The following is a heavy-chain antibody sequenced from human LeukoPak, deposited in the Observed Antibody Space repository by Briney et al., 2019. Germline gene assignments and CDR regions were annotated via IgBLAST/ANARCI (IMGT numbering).Heavy chain of an antibody. CDR1: GLTFSSYW. J-gene: IGHJ4*02. Sequence: GGSLRLSCAASGLTFSSYWMSWVRQAPGKGLEWVANIKQDGSEKYYVDSVKGRFTISRDNAKNSLYLQMNSLRAEDTAVYYCGGDGGGCYYFDYGGREPLAPFPS. V-gene: IGHV3-7*03. CDR3: GGDGGGCYYFDY. D-gene: IGHD3-10*01. CDR2: IKQDGSEK.